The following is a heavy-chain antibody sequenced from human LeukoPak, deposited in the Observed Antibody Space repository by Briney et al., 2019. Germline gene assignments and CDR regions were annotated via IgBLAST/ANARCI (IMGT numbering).Heavy chain of an antibody. J-gene: IGHJ6*03. V-gene: IGHV1-69*05. CDR1: GGTFSSYA. Sequence: SVKVSCKASGGTFSSYAISWVRQAPGQGLEWMGGIIPIFGTANYAQKFQGRVTITTDESTSTAYMELSSLRSEDTAVYYCARSIAAAGRLNVNYYYYMDVWGKGTTVTVSS. D-gene: IGHD6-13*01. CDR3: ARSIAAAGRLNVNYYYYMDV. CDR2: IIPIFGTA.